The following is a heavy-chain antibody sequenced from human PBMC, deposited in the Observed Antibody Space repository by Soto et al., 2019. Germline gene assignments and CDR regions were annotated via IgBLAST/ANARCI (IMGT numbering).Heavy chain of an antibody. Sequence: QVQLVQSGAEVKKPGASVKVSCKASGYTFTDYYMHWVRQAPGQGLEWMAWINPNSGDTKCAQKFQGRVTLTRDTPISTAYMELSSLTSDDTAVYYCTRASTVAGGLSKSLPNDPWGQGTLVTVSS. V-gene: IGHV1-2*02. J-gene: IGHJ5*02. CDR2: INPNSGDT. CDR1: GYTFTDYY. D-gene: IGHD6-19*01. CDR3: TRASTVAGGLSKSLPNDP.